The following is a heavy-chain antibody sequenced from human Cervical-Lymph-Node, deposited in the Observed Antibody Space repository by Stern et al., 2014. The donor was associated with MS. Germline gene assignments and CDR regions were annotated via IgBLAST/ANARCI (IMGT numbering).Heavy chain of an antibody. V-gene: IGHV3-23*04. CDR3: AKSASSSNWALFDS. CDR1: GFTFSSFA. Sequence: VQLVESGGGLVQPGGSLRLSCAASGFTFSSFAMNWVRQAPGKRLEWVSGISGSGGSTYYADSVKGRFTISRDNSKNTLYLQMNSLRAEDTAVYYCAKSASSSNWALFDSWGQGTLVTVSS. J-gene: IGHJ4*02. CDR2: ISGSGGST. D-gene: IGHD6-13*01.